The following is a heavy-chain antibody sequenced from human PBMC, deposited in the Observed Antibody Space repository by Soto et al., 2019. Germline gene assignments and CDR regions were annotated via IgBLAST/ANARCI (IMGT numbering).Heavy chain of an antibody. CDR3: ARLGRMTMVRGVMNY. V-gene: IGHV4-59*05. CDR1: GGSIRSYF. D-gene: IGHD3-10*01. J-gene: IGHJ4*02. Sequence: SETLSLTCTLSGGSIRSYFWSWIRQPPGKGMEWIGSIYYSGSTYYNPSLKSRVTISVDTSKNQFSLKLSSVTAADTAVYYCARLGRMTMVRGVMNYWGQGTLVTVSS. CDR2: IYYSGST.